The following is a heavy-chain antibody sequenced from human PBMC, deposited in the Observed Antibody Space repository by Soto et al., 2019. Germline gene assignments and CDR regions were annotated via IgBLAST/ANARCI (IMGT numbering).Heavy chain of an antibody. CDR2: IIPIFGIA. Sequence: SVKVSCKASGGTFSRYSITWVRQAPGHGLEWIGRIIPIFGIASYAQKFQGRVTITADESTSTAYMELSSLRSDDTALYYCAKDRGSGSYAANYYYYGMDVWGQGTTVTVSS. CDR3: AKDRGSGSYAANYYYYGMDV. V-gene: IGHV1-69*13. J-gene: IGHJ6*02. D-gene: IGHD3-10*01. CDR1: GGTFSRYS.